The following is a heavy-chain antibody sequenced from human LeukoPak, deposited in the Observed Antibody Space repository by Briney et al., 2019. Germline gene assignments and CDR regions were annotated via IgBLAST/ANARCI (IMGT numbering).Heavy chain of an antibody. J-gene: IGHJ3*02. CDR1: GFTFSSYE. CDR3: AREAPYSSGLLGAFDI. D-gene: IGHD6-19*01. V-gene: IGHV3-48*03. Sequence: PGGSLRLSCAASGFTFSSYEMNWVRQAPGKGLEWVSYNSSSGSTIYYADSVKGRFTISRDNAKNSLYLQMNSLRAEDTAVYYCAREAPYSSGLLGAFDIWGQGTMVTVSS. CDR2: NSSSGSTI.